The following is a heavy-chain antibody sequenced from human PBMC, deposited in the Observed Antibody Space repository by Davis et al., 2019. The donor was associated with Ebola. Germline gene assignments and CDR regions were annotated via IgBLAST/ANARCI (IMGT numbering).Heavy chain of an antibody. D-gene: IGHD5-18*01. CDR3: ARDLIQLYSGMDV. J-gene: IGHJ6*02. Sequence: GESLKISCAASGFTFSTYSMNWVRQDPGKGLEWVSSISTSSSYISYADSVRGRFTISRDDAKNSLYLQMNSLRAEDTAIYYCARDLIQLYSGMDVWGQGTTVTVSS. CDR1: GFTFSTYS. V-gene: IGHV3-21*06. CDR2: ISTSSSYI.